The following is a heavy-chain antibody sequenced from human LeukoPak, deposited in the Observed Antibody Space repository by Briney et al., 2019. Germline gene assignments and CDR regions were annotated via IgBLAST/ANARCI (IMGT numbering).Heavy chain of an antibody. Sequence: GASVKVSCKASGGTFSSYAISWVRQAPGQGLEWMGRIVPILGIANYAQKFQGRVTITADKSTSTAYMELSSLRSEDTAVYCCARGVEMATIAYWGQGTLVTVSS. CDR2: IVPILGIA. J-gene: IGHJ4*02. CDR3: ARGVEMATIAY. CDR1: GGTFSSYA. D-gene: IGHD5-24*01. V-gene: IGHV1-69*04.